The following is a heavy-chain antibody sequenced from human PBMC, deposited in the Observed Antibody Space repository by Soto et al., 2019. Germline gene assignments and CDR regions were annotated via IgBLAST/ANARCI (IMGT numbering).Heavy chain of an antibody. CDR3: AKDLQSYGDYDYYCYGMDV. J-gene: IGHJ6*02. CDR1: GFTFSTYG. Sequence: QVQLVESGGGEVQPGRSLTISCAASGFTFSTYGMHWVRQTPGKGLEWVAVISYDGTNKFYSGSVKGRFTISRDNFKNTLTLQMNSLRADDTAVYSCAKDLQSYGDYDYYCYGMDVWGLGTRVTVSS. CDR2: ISYDGTNK. D-gene: IGHD4-17*01. V-gene: IGHV3-30*18.